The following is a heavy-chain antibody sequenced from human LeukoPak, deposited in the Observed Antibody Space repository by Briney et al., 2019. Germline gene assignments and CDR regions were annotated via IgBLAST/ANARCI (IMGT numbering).Heavy chain of an antibody. V-gene: IGHV1-2*02. CDR2: INPNSGDT. J-gene: IGHJ4*02. Sequence: ASVKVSCKASGYTFTDCYVHWVRQAPGQGLEWMGWINPNSGDTDCAQKFQGRVTVTRDTSISTAYMELSRLKSDDTALYYCARDQETGDLSYYFDSWGLGTLVTVSS. CDR3: ARDQETGDLSYYFDS. CDR1: GYTFTDCY. D-gene: IGHD7-27*01.